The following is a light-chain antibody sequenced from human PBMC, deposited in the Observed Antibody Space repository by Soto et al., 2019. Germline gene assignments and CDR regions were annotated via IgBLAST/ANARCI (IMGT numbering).Light chain of an antibody. J-gene: IGLJ2*01. V-gene: IGLV1-51*01. CDR2: DND. CDR1: SSNIAKNY. CDR3: GTWDISRSVV. Sequence: QSVLTQPPSVSAAPGQTVTISCSGSSSNIAKNYVYWYQQLPGTAPKLLIFDNDKRPSGIPDRFSGSKSGTSATLGITGLQTGDEADYYCGTWDISRSVVFGGGTKLTVL.